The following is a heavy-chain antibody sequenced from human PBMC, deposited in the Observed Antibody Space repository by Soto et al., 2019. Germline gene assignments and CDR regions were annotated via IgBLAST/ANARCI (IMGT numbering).Heavy chain of an antibody. Sequence: QVQLVESGGGVVQPGRSLRLSCAASGFTFSSYGMHWVRQAPGKGLEWVAVISYDGSNKYYADSVKGRFTISRDNSNNTMYLQMNSLRAADTDVYYCAKDLRMYYDFWNGYYLYYGMDVWGQGTTVTVSS. V-gene: IGHV3-30*18. D-gene: IGHD3-3*01. J-gene: IGHJ6*02. CDR3: AKDLRMYYDFWNGYYLYYGMDV. CDR1: GFTFSSYG. CDR2: ISYDGSNK.